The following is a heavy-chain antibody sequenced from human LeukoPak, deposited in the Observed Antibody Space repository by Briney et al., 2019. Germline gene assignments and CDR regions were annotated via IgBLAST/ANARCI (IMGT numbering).Heavy chain of an antibody. Sequence: PGGSLRLSCAASGFTFSSYGMHWVRQAPGKGLEWVAFIRYDGSNKYYADSVKGRFTIPRDNSKNTLYLQMNSLRAEDTAVYYCAKEGLKQWLVRSPEYFQHWGQGTLVTVSS. CDR3: AKEGLKQWLVRSPEYFQH. D-gene: IGHD6-19*01. V-gene: IGHV3-30*02. J-gene: IGHJ1*01. CDR2: IRYDGSNK. CDR1: GFTFSSYG.